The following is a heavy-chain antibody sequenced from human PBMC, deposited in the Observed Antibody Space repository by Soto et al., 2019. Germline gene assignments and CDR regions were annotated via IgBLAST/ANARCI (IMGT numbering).Heavy chain of an antibody. V-gene: IGHV1-3*01. CDR1: GDTVYNYG. D-gene: IGHD3-10*01. CDR2: INAGNGNT. Sequence: VSVKVSCKASGDTVYNYGIHWARQAPGQMLEWMGLINAGNGNTKYSQKFQGRVTLTRDTSASTAYMELSSLRSEDTAVYYCASCPQNCITSSPCCLFFDYWGQGTLVTVS. CDR3: ASCPQNCITSSPCCLFFDY. J-gene: IGHJ4*02.